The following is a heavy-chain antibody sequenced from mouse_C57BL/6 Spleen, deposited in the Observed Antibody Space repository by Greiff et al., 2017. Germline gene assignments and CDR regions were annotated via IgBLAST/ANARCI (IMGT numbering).Heavy chain of an antibody. Sequence: EVQRVESGGGLVQPGGSLKLSCAASGFTFSDAWMDWVRQSPEKGLEWVAEIRNKANNHATYYAVSVKGRFTISRDDSKSSVYLQMNSVRAEDTGIYYCTGEYDGYFDYWGQGTTLTVSS. V-gene: IGHV6-6*01. CDR1: GFTFSDAW. J-gene: IGHJ2*01. CDR3: TGEYDGYFDY. D-gene: IGHD2-14*01. CDR2: IRNKANNHAT.